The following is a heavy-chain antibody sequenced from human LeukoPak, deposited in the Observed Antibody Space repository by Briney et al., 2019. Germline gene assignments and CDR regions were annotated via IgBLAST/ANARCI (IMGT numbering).Heavy chain of an antibody. J-gene: IGHJ4*02. CDR1: GFTFGTYW. CDR2: INGDGSEK. CDR3: ARARYCTSGNCYKDY. D-gene: IGHD2-15*01. V-gene: IGHV3-7*01. Sequence: GGSLRLSCAASGFTFGTYWMSWVRQAPGKGLEWVANINGDGSEKYFAGSVKGRFTISRDNARNSLFLQMNSLRAEDTAVYYCARARYCTSGNCYKDYWGQGSLVTVSS.